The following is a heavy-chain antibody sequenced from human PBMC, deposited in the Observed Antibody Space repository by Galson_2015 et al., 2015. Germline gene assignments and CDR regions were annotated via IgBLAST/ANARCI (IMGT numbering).Heavy chain of an antibody. J-gene: IGHJ4*02. CDR2: INPIGGSA. CDR3: ARESGTAVGSSELGH. V-gene: IGHV1-46*01. CDR1: GYTFTDYY. D-gene: IGHD3-10*01. Sequence: SVKVSCKASGYTFTDYYLNWVRQAPGQGLEWMGIINPIGGSAYYAQNFQDRVTMTRDKSTSTVYMELGSLMSEDTAVYYCARESGTAVGSSELGHWGQGTLVTVSS.